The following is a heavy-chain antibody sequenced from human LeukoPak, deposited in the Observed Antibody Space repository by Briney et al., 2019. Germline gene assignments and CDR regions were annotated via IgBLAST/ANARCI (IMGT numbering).Heavy chain of an antibody. Sequence: GRSLRLSCAASGFTFSSYGMHWVRQAPGKGLEWVAVIWYDGSNKYSADSVKGRFTISRDNSKNTLYQQMNSLRAEDTAVYYCARDNYDAFDIWGQGTMVTVSS. CDR1: GFTFSSYG. CDR3: ARDNYDAFDI. D-gene: IGHD4-11*01. V-gene: IGHV3-33*01. CDR2: IWYDGSNK. J-gene: IGHJ3*02.